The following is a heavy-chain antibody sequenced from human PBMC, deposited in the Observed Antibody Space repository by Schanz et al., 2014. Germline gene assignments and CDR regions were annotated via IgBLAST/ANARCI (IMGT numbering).Heavy chain of an antibody. CDR1: GFNFSSYG. CDR3: ARDLVSYHDFWSGQETGDRAFDL. V-gene: IGHV3-30*03. Sequence: QVQLVESGGGVVQPGRSLRLSCAASGFNFSSYGMHWVRQAPGKGLEWVAVISDDGSNHYYPDSVKGRFTISRDNSKNTLFLEMNSLRVEDTAVYYCARDLVSYHDFWSGQETGDRAFDLWGQGTMVTVSP. CDR2: ISDDGSNH. D-gene: IGHD3-3*01. J-gene: IGHJ3*01.